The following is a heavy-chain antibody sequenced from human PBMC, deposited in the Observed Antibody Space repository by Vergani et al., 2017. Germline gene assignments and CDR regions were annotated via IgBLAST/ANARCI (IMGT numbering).Heavy chain of an antibody. J-gene: IGHJ4*02. V-gene: IGHV2-5*08. CDR1: GFSLSNARMG. CDR2: IYWDDDK. Sequence: QVTLKESGPVLVKPTETLTLTCTVSGFSLSNARMGVSWIRQPPGKALEWLALIYWDDDKRYSPSLKSRLTITKDTSKNQVVLTMTNMDPVDTATYYCAHTAIDYFDYWGQGTLVTVSS. CDR3: AHTAIDYFDY.